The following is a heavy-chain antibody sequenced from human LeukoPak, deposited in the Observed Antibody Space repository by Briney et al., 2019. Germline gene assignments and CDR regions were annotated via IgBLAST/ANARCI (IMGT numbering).Heavy chain of an antibody. V-gene: IGHV1-2*02. CDR2: INPNSGGT. Sequence: ASVKVSCKASGYTFTGYYMHWVRQAPGQGLEWMGWINPNSGGTNYAQKFQGRVTMTRDTSTSTVYVELSSLRSEDTAVYYCARASMARFDYWGQGTLVTVSS. J-gene: IGHJ4*02. CDR1: GYTFTGYY. D-gene: IGHD2/OR15-2a*01. CDR3: ARASMARFDY.